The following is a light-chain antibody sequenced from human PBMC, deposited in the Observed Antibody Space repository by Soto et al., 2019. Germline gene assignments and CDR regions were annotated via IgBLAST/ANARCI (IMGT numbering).Light chain of an antibody. CDR3: ATWDDGLRGVV. CDR1: SSNIGSNT. CDR2: SND. J-gene: IGLJ2*01. V-gene: IGLV1-44*01. Sequence: QSVLTQPPSASGTPGQRVTISCSGSSSNIGSNTVNWYQQLPEAAPKLLIYSNDQRPSGVPDRFSGSKSGTSASLAISGLQSEDEGDYYCATWDDGLRGVVFGGGTKLTVL.